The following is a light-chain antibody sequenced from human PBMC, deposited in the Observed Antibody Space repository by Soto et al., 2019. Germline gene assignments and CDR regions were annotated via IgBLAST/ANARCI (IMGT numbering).Light chain of an antibody. CDR1: QSVNRN. J-gene: IGKJ2*01. CDR3: QQYNDWYT. V-gene: IGKV3-15*01. Sequence: EIVMTQSPATLSVSPGERATLSCRASQSVNRNLAWYQQKPGQSPRLLIYGASARATGFPARFSGSESGTEFTLTISSLQSEDFAVYYCQQYNDWYTFGQGTKLEIK. CDR2: GAS.